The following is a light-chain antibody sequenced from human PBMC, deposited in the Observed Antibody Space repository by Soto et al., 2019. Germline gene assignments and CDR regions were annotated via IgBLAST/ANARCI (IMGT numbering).Light chain of an antibody. CDR1: QDLDRR. V-gene: IGKV1-12*01. Sequence: DIQMTQSPSSLSASVGDRVTITCRASQDLDRRLAWYQQKPGEAPQVLIFAASTLESGVPSRFSGGGSGTDFSLTISSQQPEDFTTYYCKQSKSFPLTFGGGTKVEIK. J-gene: IGKJ4*01. CDR2: AAS. CDR3: KQSKSFPLT.